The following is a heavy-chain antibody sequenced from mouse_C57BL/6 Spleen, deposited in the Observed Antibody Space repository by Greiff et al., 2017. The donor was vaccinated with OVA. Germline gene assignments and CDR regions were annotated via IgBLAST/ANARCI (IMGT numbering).Heavy chain of an antibody. D-gene: IGHD1-1*01. V-gene: IGHV2-6-1*01. CDR1: GFSLTSSG. Sequence: VKVEESGPGLVAPSQSLSITCTVSGFSLTSSGVHWVRQPPGKGLEWLVVIWSDGSTTYNSALKSRLSISKDNSKSQVFLKMNSLQTDDTAMYYCARHKTTVVAKDYAMDYWGQGTSVTVSS. J-gene: IGHJ4*01. CDR2: IWSDGST. CDR3: ARHKTTVVAKDYAMDY.